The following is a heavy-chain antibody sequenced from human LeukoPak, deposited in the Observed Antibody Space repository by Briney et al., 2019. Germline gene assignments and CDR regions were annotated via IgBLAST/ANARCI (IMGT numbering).Heavy chain of an antibody. CDR3: ARDLRVTTIRYYYYGMDV. Sequence: SETLSLTCTVSGGSISSYYWSWIRQPAGKGLEWIGRISTSGSTNYNPSLKSRVTMSVDTSKNQFSLKLSSVTAADTAVYYCARDLRVTTIRYYYYGMDVWGQGTTVTVSS. CDR1: GGSISSYY. J-gene: IGHJ6*02. V-gene: IGHV4-4*07. CDR2: ISTSGST. D-gene: IGHD4-11*01.